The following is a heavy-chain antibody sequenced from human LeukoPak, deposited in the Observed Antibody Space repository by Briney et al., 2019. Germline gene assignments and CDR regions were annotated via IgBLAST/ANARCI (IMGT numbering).Heavy chain of an antibody. CDR2: IWYDGSNK. CDR1: EFTFSSYG. J-gene: IGHJ4*02. D-gene: IGHD5-18*01. CDR3: ARFRTGYSYALAY. Sequence: GGSLRLSCAASEFTFSSYGMHWVRQAPGKGLKWVAVIWYDGSNKYYADSVKGRFTISRDNSKNTLYLQMNSLRAEDTAVYYCARFRTGYSYALAYWGQGTLVTVSS. V-gene: IGHV3-33*01.